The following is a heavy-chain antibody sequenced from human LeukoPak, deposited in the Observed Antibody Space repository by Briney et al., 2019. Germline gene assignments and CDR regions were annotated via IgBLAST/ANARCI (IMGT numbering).Heavy chain of an antibody. V-gene: IGHV3-33*01. CDR3: ARAGSSSWYGRQFGYFQH. D-gene: IGHD6-13*01. Sequence: GGSLRLSCAASGFTFSSYGMHWVRQAPGKGLEWVAVIWYDGSNKYYADSVKGRFTISRDNSKNTLYLQMNSLRAEDTAVYYCARAGSSSWYGRQFGYFQHWGQGTLVTVSS. CDR1: GFTFSSYG. CDR2: IWYDGSNK. J-gene: IGHJ1*01.